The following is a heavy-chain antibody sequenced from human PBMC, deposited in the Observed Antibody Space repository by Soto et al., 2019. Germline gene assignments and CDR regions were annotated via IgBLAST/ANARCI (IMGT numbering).Heavy chain of an antibody. V-gene: IGHV3-9*01. CDR2: ISWNSGSI. J-gene: IGHJ5*02. Sequence: PGGSLRLSCAASGFTFDDYAMHWVRQAPGKGLEWVSGISWNSGSIGYADSVKGRFTISRDNAKNSLYLQMNSLRAEDTALYYCAKEAPYYYDSSGYMAGGWFDPWGQGTLVTVSS. D-gene: IGHD3-22*01. CDR3: AKEAPYYYDSSGYMAGGWFDP. CDR1: GFTFDDYA.